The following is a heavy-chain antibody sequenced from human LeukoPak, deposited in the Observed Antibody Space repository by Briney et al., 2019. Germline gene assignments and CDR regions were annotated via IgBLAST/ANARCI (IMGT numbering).Heavy chain of an antibody. J-gene: IGHJ4*02. CDR2: IKQDGSEK. V-gene: IGHV3-7*01. Sequence: GRSLRLSCAVSGFTFSSYAIHWVRQAPGKGLEWVANIKQDGSEKYYVDSVKGRFTISRDNAKNSLYLQMNSLRAEDTAVYYCARLVGASDFDYWGQGTLVTVSS. D-gene: IGHD1-26*01. CDR1: GFTFSSYA. CDR3: ARLVGASDFDY.